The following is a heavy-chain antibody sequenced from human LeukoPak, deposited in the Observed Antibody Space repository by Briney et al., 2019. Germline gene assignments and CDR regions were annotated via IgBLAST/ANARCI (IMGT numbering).Heavy chain of an antibody. J-gene: IGHJ5*02. CDR3: VKYAGWEHRFGP. CDR1: GFTFSTNA. CDR2: ISVSGDET. Sequence: PGGSLRLSCAVSGFTFSTNAMSWVRQAPGKGLEWVSGISVSGDETYYTDSVKGRFTISRDNSKNTLYLRMNSLRDEDTAIYHCVKYAGWEHRFGPWGQGTQVTVSS. V-gene: IGHV3-23*01. D-gene: IGHD1-26*01.